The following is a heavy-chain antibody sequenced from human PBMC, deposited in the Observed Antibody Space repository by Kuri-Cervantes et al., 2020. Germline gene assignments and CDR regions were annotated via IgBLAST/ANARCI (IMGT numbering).Heavy chain of an antibody. CDR1: GGSVSSGSYY. Sequence: SETLSLTCTVSGGSVSSGSYYWSWIRQPPGKGLEWIGEINHSGSTNYNPSLKSRVTISVDTSKNQFSLKLSSVTAADTAVYYCARESEAFDIWGQGTMVTVSS. V-gene: IGHV4-39*07. CDR2: INHSGST. CDR3: ARESEAFDI. J-gene: IGHJ3*02.